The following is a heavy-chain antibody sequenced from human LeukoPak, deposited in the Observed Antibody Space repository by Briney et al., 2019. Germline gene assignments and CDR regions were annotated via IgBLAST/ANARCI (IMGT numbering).Heavy chain of an antibody. V-gene: IGHV4-4*07. CDR2: IYTSGST. CDR1: GGPISSYY. Sequence: SETLSLTCTVSGGPISSYYWSWIRQPAGKGLEWIGRIYTSGSTNYNPSLKSRVTMSVDTSKNQFSLKMSSVTAADTAVYYCARDWYSGSYHDAFDIWGQGTMVIVSS. D-gene: IGHD1-26*01. CDR3: ARDWYSGSYHDAFDI. J-gene: IGHJ3*02.